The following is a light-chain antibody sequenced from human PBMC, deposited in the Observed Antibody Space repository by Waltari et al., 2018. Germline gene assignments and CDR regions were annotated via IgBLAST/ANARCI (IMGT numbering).Light chain of an antibody. V-gene: IGLV3-21*02. Sequence: SYVLTQPPSVSVAPGQTARISCDGNNIGSKTVVWYQQKPGQAPVLVVYDDGDRPSGIPERFSGSNSGNTATLTISRVDAGDEADYYCQVWDSGSDHYVFGTVTKVTVL. J-gene: IGLJ1*01. CDR2: DDG. CDR1: NIGSKT. CDR3: QVWDSGSDHYV.